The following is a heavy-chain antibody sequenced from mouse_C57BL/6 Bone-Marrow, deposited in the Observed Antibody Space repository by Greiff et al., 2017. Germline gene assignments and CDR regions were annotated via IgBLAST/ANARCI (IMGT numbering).Heavy chain of an antibody. Sequence: QVQLQQPGAELVKPGASVKLSCKASGYTFTNYWMHWVKQRPGQGLEWIGMMHPNGGSPDYNEKFKSEATLSVDKSSRTADMELSSLTSEDSAVYYCAGSYDYDDYTMDYWGQGTSVTVSA. CDR3: AGSYDYDDYTMDY. D-gene: IGHD2-4*01. J-gene: IGHJ4*01. CDR1: GYTFTNYW. CDR2: MHPNGGSP. V-gene: IGHV1-64*01.